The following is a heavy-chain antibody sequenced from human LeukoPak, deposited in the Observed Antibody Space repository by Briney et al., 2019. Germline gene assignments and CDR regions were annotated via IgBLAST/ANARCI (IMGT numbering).Heavy chain of an antibody. Sequence: PSETLSLTCTVSGGSISSSSYYWGWIRQPPGKGLEWFGSIYYTVSTYYNPSLKSRVTISVHTSKNQFSLKLSSVTAADTAVYYCARHEGLDFCSGYYTAGFDYWGQGTLVTVSS. CDR1: GGSISSSSYY. D-gene: IGHD3-3*01. V-gene: IGHV4-39*01. CDR3: ARHEGLDFCSGYYTAGFDY. J-gene: IGHJ4*02. CDR2: IYYTVST.